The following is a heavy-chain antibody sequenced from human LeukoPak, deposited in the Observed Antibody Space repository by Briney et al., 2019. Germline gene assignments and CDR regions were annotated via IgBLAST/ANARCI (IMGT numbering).Heavy chain of an antibody. CDR1: GGSISIGGYS. J-gene: IGHJ5*02. D-gene: IGHD3-22*01. CDR3: ARGRNGDYYDSSGYGYNWFDP. CDR2: IYYSGST. Sequence: SETLSLTCTVSGGSISIGGYSWSWIRQHPGKVLEWIGYIYYSGSTYYNPSLKSRVTISVDTSKNQFSLKLSSVTAADTAVYYCARGRNGDYYDSSGYGYNWFDPWGQGTLVTVSS. V-gene: IGHV4-31*03.